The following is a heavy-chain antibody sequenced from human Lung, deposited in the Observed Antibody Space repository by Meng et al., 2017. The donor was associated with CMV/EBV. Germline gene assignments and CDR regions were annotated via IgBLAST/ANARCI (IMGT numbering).Heavy chain of an antibody. V-gene: IGHV3-20*01. CDR3: SRGYYDRRRGIDY. CDR2: SHWNGGSK. CDR1: GFTFDDYG. J-gene: IGHJ4*02. Sequence: GESXKISCAASGFTFDDYGMSCVRQTPGKGLEWVSGSHWNGGSKGYADSVKGRFTISRDNAKNSRYLQMNSLRVEDTALHHCSRGYYDRRRGIDYWRQGRLVTVSS. D-gene: IGHD3-22*01.